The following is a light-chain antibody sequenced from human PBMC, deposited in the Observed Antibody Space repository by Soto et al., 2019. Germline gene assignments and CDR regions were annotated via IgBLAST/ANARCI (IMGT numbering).Light chain of an antibody. CDR1: SSDVGGYDY. J-gene: IGLJ1*01. CDR3: CSYSGTYSSRV. V-gene: IGLV2-11*01. CDR2: DVT. Sequence: QSVLTQPLSVSGSPGQSVTISCTGTSSDVGGYDYVSWYQQHPGKAPKLMIYDVTKWPSGVPDRFSGSKSGNTASLTISGLQAEDEADYYCCSYSGTYSSRVFGTGTKLTVL.